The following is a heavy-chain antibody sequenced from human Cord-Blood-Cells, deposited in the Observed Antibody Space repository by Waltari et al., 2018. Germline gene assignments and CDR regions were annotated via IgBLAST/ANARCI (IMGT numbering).Heavy chain of an antibody. J-gene: IGHJ3*02. V-gene: IGHV3-30*18. CDR2: ISYDGINK. CDR1: GFTFSSQG. D-gene: IGHD1-1*01. Sequence: QVQLVESGGGVVQPGRSLRLYCAASGFTFSSQGMHWVRQAPGKGLEWVAVISYDGINKYYAASVKGRFTISRDNSKNTLYLQMNSLRAEDTAVYYCAKDGRLGAFDIWGQGTMVTVSS. CDR3: AKDGRLGAFDI.